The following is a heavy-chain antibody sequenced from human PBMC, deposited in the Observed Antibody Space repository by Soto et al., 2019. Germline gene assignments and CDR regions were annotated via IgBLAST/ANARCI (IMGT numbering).Heavy chain of an antibody. Sequence: SETLSLTCTVSGDSLSRSDYCWGWMRQPPGKGLEWIGTTYYSGSTYYNPSLKSRVTISVDTSKNQFSLKLTSVTAADTAVYYCARSIYCSSTSCFYYFHYWGQGTLVTVSS. V-gene: IGHV4-39*01. CDR1: GDSLSRSDYC. CDR3: ARSIYCSSTSCFYYFHY. D-gene: IGHD2-2*01. J-gene: IGHJ4*02. CDR2: TYYSGST.